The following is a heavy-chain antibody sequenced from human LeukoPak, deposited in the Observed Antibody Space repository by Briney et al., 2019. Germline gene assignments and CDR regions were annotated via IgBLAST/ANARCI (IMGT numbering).Heavy chain of an antibody. J-gene: IGHJ6*03. Sequence: PGGSLRLSCAASGFTFSNYWMSWVRQAPGKGLEWVANIKEDGSDKYYVDSVKGRSTISRDNAKNSLYLQMNSLRAEDTAVYYCARMYYYGSGYYYMDVWGKGTTVTVSS. V-gene: IGHV3-7*01. CDR2: IKEDGSDK. D-gene: IGHD3-10*01. CDR1: GFTFSNYW. CDR3: ARMYYYGSGYYYMDV.